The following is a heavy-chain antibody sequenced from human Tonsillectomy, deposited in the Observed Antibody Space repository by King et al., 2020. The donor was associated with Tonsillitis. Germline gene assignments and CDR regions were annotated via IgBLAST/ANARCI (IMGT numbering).Heavy chain of an antibody. CDR1: GYSFTSYW. V-gene: IGHV5-51*01. CDR3: GLTYSYDSSGYYMSPGVFDY. J-gene: IGHJ4*02. Sequence: QLVQSGAEVKKPGESLKISCKGSGYSFTSYWIGWVRQMPGKGLEWMGIIYPGDSDTRYSPSFQGQVTISADKSISTAYLQWSSLKASDTAMYYCGLTYSYDSSGYYMSPGVFDYWGQGTLVTVSS. D-gene: IGHD3-22*01. CDR2: IYPGDSDT.